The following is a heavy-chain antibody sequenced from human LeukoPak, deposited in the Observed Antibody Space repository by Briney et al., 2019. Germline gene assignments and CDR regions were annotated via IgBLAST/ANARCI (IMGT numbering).Heavy chain of an antibody. V-gene: IGHV3-23*01. J-gene: IGHJ4*02. CDR1: GFTFSSNY. CDR2: ISGSGGST. Sequence: HPGGSLRLSCAASGFTFSSNYMSWVRQAPGKGLEWVSVISGSGGSTNYADSVNGRFTISRDNSKNTLYLQMNSLRAEDTAVYYCAKELAAGGPQDYWGQGTLVTVSS. D-gene: IGHD6-13*01. CDR3: AKELAAGGPQDY.